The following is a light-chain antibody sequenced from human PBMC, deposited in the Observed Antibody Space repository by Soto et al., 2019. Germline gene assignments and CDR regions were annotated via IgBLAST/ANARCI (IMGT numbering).Light chain of an antibody. CDR2: KTS. V-gene: IGKV1-5*03. CDR3: QHYKDYSWT. CDR1: QSISLW. J-gene: IGKJ1*01. Sequence: DILMTQSPSTLSASVGDRVTITCRASQSISLWVAWYQQKPGRAPNLLIYKTSSLETGVPSRFSGSGSGTEFTLTISSLQPDDFATYYCQHYKDYSWTFGQGTKVEVK.